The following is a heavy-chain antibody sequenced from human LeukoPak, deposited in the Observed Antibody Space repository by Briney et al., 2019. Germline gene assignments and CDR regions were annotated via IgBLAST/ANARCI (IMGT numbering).Heavy chain of an antibody. CDR2: IYYSGST. CDR3: ARATSRRDDFWSGYQTYGFAFDI. J-gene: IGHJ3*02. V-gene: IGHV4-59*01. Sequence: SETLSLTCTVSGGSISSYYWSWIRQPPGKGLEWIGYIYYSGSTNYNPSLKSRVTISVDTSKNYLSLKLSSVTAADTAVYYCARATSRRDDFWSGYQTYGFAFDIWGQGTMVTVSS. D-gene: IGHD3-3*01. CDR1: GGSISSYY.